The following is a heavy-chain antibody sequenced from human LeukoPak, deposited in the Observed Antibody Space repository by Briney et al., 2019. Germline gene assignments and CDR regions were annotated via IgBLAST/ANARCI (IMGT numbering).Heavy chain of an antibody. J-gene: IGHJ6*03. V-gene: IGHV4-4*02. CDR2: IYHSGST. CDR3: AREVWNYYGSGSYYRYYYYMDV. Sequence: SGTLSLTCAVSGGSISSSNWWSWVRQPPGKGLEWIGEIYHSGSTNYNPSLKSRVTISVDKSKNQFSLKLSSVTAADTAVYYCAREVWNYYGSGSYYRYYYYMDVWGKGTTVTISS. CDR1: GGSISSSNW. D-gene: IGHD3-10*01.